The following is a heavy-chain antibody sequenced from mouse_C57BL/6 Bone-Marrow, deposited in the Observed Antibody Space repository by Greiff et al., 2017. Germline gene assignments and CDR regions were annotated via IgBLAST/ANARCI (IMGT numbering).Heavy chain of an antibody. Sequence: VQLQQSGPELVKPGASVKISCKASGYTFTDYYMNWVKQSHGKSLEWIGDINPNNGGTSYNQKFKGKATLTVDKSSSTAYMQLSSLTSEDSAVYYCANYPFDYWGQGTTLTVSS. D-gene: IGHD5-5*01. CDR3: ANYPFDY. J-gene: IGHJ2*01. V-gene: IGHV1-26*01. CDR1: GYTFTDYY. CDR2: INPNNGGT.